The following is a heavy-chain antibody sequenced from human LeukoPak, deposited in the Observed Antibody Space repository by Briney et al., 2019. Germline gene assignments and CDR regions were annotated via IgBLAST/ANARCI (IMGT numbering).Heavy chain of an antibody. Sequence: ASVKVSCKXSGYTLTELSTHWVRQAPGKGLEWMGGFDPEDGETMYAQRFQGRVTMTEDTSTDTAYMELSSLRSEDTSVYYCATVRGNYDAFDIWGQGTMVTVSS. V-gene: IGHV1-24*01. CDR2: FDPEDGET. J-gene: IGHJ3*02. CDR1: GYTLTELS. CDR3: ATVRGNYDAFDI. D-gene: IGHD1-1*01.